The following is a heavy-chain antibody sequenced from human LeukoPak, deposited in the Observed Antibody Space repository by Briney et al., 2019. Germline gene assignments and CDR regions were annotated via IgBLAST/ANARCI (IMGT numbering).Heavy chain of an antibody. Sequence: SQTLSLTCTVSGGSISSGDYYWSWIRQPAGKGLEWIGRIYTSGSTNYNPSLKSRVTISVDTSKNQFSLKLSSVTAADTAVYYCARAYTSAEIDYWGQGTLVTVSS. V-gene: IGHV4-61*02. CDR3: ARAYTSAEIDY. D-gene: IGHD4-11*01. J-gene: IGHJ4*02. CDR1: GGSISSGDYY. CDR2: IYTSGST.